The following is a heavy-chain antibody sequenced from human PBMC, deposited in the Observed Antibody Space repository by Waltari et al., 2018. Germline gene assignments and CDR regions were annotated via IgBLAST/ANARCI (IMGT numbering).Heavy chain of an antibody. Sequence: QVQLAQSGAEVTSPGSSVTISCQASGLSIRGYTSSWVRQAPGQGLEWMGGFIPLSGSQIYTQKFQGRLTITADGSTRTTVMELRNLKYEDTAVYFCARGYRYDSSERFYLDYWGQGTPVIVS. D-gene: IGHD3-16*02. J-gene: IGHJ4*02. V-gene: IGHV1-69*12. CDR2: FIPLSGSQ. CDR3: ARGYRYDSSERFYLDY. CDR1: GLSIRGYT.